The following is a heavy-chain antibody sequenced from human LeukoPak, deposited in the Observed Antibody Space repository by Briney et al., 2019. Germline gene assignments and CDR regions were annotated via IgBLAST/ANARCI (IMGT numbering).Heavy chain of an antibody. D-gene: IGHD1-26*01. CDR1: GFTFSIYN. CDR3: TRGSEWEPLYYFDY. J-gene: IGHJ4*02. V-gene: IGHV3-21*01. CDR2: ISGSSGYI. Sequence: PGGSLRLSCAASGFTFSIYNMNWVRQTPGKGLEWVSLISGSSGYIYYTDSVKGRFTISRDNAKNSLYLQMNSLRAEDSAVYYCTRGSEWEPLYYFDYWGQGSLVTVSS.